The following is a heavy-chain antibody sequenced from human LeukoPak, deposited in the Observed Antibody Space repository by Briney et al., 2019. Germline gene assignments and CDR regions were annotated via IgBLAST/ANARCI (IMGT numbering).Heavy chain of an antibody. D-gene: IGHD2-21*01. V-gene: IGHV4-34*01. Sequence: PSEPLSLTCAVHGGPLSVFYGSWIRQPRGKGLKWIGYINHSGITKYHRSLESRVTISVETSNYQFSLELSSVTAADTAVYYCARGLRVITQRTPFDYWGQGTLVTVSS. CDR2: INHSGIT. J-gene: IGHJ4*02. CDR3: ARGLRVITQRTPFDY. CDR1: GGPLSVFY.